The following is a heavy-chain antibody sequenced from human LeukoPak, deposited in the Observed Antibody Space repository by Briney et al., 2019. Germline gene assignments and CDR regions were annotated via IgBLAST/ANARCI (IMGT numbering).Heavy chain of an antibody. D-gene: IGHD3-22*01. CDR1: GGSFSGYY. J-gene: IGHJ4*02. Sequence: SETLSLTCAVYGGSFSGYYWSWIRQPPGKGLEWIGEINHSGSTNYNPSLKSRVTISVDTSKNQFFLKLSSVTAADTAVYYCAREGRQWIVVFDYWGQGTLVTVSS. CDR2: INHSGST. CDR3: AREGRQWIVVFDY. V-gene: IGHV4-34*01.